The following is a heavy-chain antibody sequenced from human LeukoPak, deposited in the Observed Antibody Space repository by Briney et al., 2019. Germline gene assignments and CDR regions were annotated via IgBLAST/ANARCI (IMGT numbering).Heavy chain of an antibody. CDR1: GFTFSTYG. CDR2: ISYDGRNI. CDR3: AKDPPVQLERPSDAFDI. V-gene: IGHV3-30*18. Sequence: GGSLRLSCAASGFTFSTYGMHWVRQAPGKGLEWVAVISYDGRNIYYVDSVKGRFTISRDNSKNTLYLQMNSLRAEDTAVYYCAKDPPVQLERPSDAFDIWGQGTMVTVSS. J-gene: IGHJ3*02. D-gene: IGHD1-1*01.